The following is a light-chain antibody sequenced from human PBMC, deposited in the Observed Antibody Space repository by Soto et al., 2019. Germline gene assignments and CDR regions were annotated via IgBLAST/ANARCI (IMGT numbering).Light chain of an antibody. CDR1: QSVSSSY. J-gene: IGKJ5*01. CDR2: GAS. CDR3: QQYGSSP. V-gene: IGKV3-20*01. Sequence: EIVLTQSPGTLSLSPGERATLSCRASQSVSSSYLAWYQQKPGQAPRLLIYGASSRATGIPDRFSGSGSGTDFTLTISRLEPEDFAVYYCQQYGSSPFGQGTRLRL.